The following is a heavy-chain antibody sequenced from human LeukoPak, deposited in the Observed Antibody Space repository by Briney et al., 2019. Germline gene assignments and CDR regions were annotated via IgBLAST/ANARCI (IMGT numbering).Heavy chain of an antibody. V-gene: IGHV4-34*01. CDR1: GGSFSGYY. CDR3: ARESGVAARPDAFDI. J-gene: IGHJ3*02. CDR2: INHSGST. D-gene: IGHD6-6*01. Sequence: PSETLSLTCAVYGGSFSGYYWSWIRQPPGKGLEWIGEINHSGSTNYNPSLKSRVTISVDTSKNQFSLKLSSVTAADTAVYYCARESGVAARPDAFDIWGQGTMVTVSS.